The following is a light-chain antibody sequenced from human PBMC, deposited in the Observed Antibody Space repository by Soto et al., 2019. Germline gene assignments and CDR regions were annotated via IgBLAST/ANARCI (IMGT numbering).Light chain of an antibody. CDR2: STN. CDR1: SSNIGTNT. V-gene: IGLV1-44*01. CDR3: VAWDDSLNGPV. Sequence: QAVVTQPPSASGTPGQRVTISCSGSSSNIGTNTVNWYHQLPGTAPKLLIYSTNQRPSGVPDRFSGSKSGTSASLAISGLQSEDEADYYCVAWDDSLNGPVFGGGTKLTVL. J-gene: IGLJ3*02.